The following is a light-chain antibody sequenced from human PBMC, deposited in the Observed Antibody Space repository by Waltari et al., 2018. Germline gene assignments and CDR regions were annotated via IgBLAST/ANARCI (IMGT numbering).Light chain of an antibody. Sequence: DIVMTQSPDSLAVSLGARATINCKSSQSLLYSSNNKNSLAWYQQKPGQPPKLRIYWASSRESGVPDRFSASGSGTDFTLTISSLQAEDVAVYYCQQYYSTPLTFGGGTKVEIK. V-gene: IGKV4-1*01. CDR1: QSLLYSSNNKNS. CDR2: WAS. CDR3: QQYYSTPLT. J-gene: IGKJ4*01.